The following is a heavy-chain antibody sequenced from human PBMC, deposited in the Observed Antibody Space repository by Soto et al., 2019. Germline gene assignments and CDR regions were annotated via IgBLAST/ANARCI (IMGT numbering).Heavy chain of an antibody. CDR2: LYSDDKT. V-gene: IGHV3-53*04. J-gene: IGHJ3*02. CDR1: GFTVSSNS. Sequence: EVQLVESGGGLVQPGGSLRLSCAASGFTVSSNSMSWVRQAPGKGLEWVSVLYSDDKTYYADSVKGRFTISRHNSKNTLYLQMNSLRVEDTALYYCAREISDFDYTRSKLGKGFDIWGQGTVVTVAS. CDR3: AREISDFDYTRSKLGKGFDI. D-gene: IGHD3-9*01.